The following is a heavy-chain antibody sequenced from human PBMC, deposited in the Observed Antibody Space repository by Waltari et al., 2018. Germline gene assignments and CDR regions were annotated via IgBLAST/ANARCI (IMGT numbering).Heavy chain of an antibody. J-gene: IGHJ4*02. CDR3: ARDRGIAAAGPGY. D-gene: IGHD6-13*01. CDR2: INPNRGGT. Sequence: QVQLVQSGAEVKKPGASVKVSCKASGYTFTGHYMHWVRQAPGQGIEWKGWINPNRGGTNYGQKFQGRATMTRETSISTAYMELSRLRSDDTAVYYCARDRGIAAAGPGYWGQGTLVTVSS. V-gene: IGHV1-2*02. CDR1: GYTFTGHY.